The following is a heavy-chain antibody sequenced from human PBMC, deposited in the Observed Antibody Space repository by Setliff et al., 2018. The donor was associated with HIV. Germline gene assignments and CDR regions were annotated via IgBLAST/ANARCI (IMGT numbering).Heavy chain of an antibody. CDR3: ARDLGSAYSYAQGRFDP. D-gene: IGHD5-18*01. CDR1: GGSISSSNW. J-gene: IGHJ5*02. V-gene: IGHV4-4*02. Sequence: SETLSLTCAVSGGSISSSNWWSWVRQPPGKGLEWIGSIYYSGSTYYNPSLKSRVTMSVDTSKNKFSLKLSSVTAADTAVYYCARDLGSAYSYAQGRFDPWGQGTLVTVSS. CDR2: IYYSGST.